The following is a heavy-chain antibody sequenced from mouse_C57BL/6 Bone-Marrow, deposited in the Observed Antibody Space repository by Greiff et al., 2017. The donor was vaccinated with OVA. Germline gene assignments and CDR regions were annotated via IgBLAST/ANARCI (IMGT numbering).Heavy chain of an antibody. CDR1: GYSFTDYN. CDR3: AFCYGSSYRYFDV. V-gene: IGHV1-39*01. CDR2: LNPYYGTT. Sequence: EVQLQQSGPELVKPGASVTLSCKASGYSFTDYNMHWVTQSNGKSLAWIGVLNPYYGTTSYNQKFKGKATLTVDQSSSTAYMQHNSLTSEDSAVYYCAFCYGSSYRYFDVWGTGTTVSVSS. J-gene: IGHJ1*03. D-gene: IGHD1-1*01.